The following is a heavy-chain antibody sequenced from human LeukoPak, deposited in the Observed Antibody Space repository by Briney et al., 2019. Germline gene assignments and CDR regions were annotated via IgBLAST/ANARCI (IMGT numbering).Heavy chain of an antibody. Sequence: GGSLRLSCAASSFTFSTYAMTWVRQAPGKGLEWVSSISGSGINTYYADSVKGRFTISRDNSKNTLYLQMNSLRAEDTAVYYCARDPGFRELFFDYWGQGTLVTVSS. CDR2: ISGSGINT. D-gene: IGHD3-10*01. CDR1: SFTFSTYA. V-gene: IGHV3-23*01. CDR3: ARDPGFRELFFDY. J-gene: IGHJ4*02.